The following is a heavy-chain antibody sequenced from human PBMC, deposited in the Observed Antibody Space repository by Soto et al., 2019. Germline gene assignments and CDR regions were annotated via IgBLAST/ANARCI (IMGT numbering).Heavy chain of an antibody. J-gene: IGHJ4*02. CDR1: GFTFSSYS. CDR2: ISSSSSYI. CDR3: ARVESSSSSGDY. Sequence: GGSLRLSCAASGFTFSSYSMNWVRQAPGKGLEWVSSISSSSSYIYYADSGKGRFTISRDNAKNSLYLQMNSLRAEATAVYYWARVESSSSSGDYWGQGTLVTVSS. D-gene: IGHD6-6*01. V-gene: IGHV3-21*01.